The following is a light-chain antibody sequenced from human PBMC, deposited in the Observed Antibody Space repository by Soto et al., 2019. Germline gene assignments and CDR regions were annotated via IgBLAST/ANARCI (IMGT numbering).Light chain of an antibody. J-gene: IGKJ1*01. CDR1: QSVLYSSNNKNY. CDR3: QQYYSTRT. V-gene: IGKV4-1*01. Sequence: DIVMTQSPDSLAVSLGERATINCKSSQSVLYSSNNKNYLGWYQQKPGQPPKLLIYWASTRESGVPDRFSGSGSRTVLPLTNSTRQDEDVEVYYCQQYYSTRTLGQGTKVEIK. CDR2: WAS.